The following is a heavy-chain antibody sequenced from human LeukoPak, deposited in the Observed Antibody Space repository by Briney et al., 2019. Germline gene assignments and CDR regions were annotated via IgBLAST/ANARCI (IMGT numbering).Heavy chain of an antibody. V-gene: IGHV3-23*01. Sequence: PGGSLRLSCAASGFTFSSYAMSWVRPAPGNGLEWVSAISGSGGSTYYADSVKGRFTISRDNSKNTLYLQMNSLRAEDTAVYYCAKDMEDIVATDRVDYWGQGTLVTVSS. CDR1: GFTFSSYA. D-gene: IGHD5-12*01. CDR2: ISGSGGST. CDR3: AKDMEDIVATDRVDY. J-gene: IGHJ4*02.